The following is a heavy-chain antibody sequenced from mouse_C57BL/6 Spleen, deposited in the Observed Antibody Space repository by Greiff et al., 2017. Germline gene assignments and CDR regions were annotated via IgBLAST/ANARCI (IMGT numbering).Heavy chain of an antibody. CDR2: INPSSGYT. V-gene: IGHV1-7*01. CDR3: ARERAMKDAMDY. CDR1: GYTFTSYW. J-gene: IGHJ4*01. D-gene: IGHD3-3*01. Sequence: QVQLQQSGAELAKPGASVKLSCKASGYTFTSYWLHWVKPRPGQGLEWIGYINPSSGYTKYNQKFKDKATFTADKSASTAYMQLSSLTYEDSAVYYCARERAMKDAMDYWGQGTSVTVSS.